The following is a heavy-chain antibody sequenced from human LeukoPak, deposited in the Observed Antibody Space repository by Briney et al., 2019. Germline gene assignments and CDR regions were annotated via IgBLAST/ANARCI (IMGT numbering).Heavy chain of an antibody. J-gene: IGHJ4*02. V-gene: IGHV4-59*11. CDR3: AANLVAVFHY. CDR2: IFYSGTT. D-gene: IGHD1-7*01. Sequence: PSETLSLTCTVSGGSISSHYWSWIRQPPGKGLEWIGYIFYSGTTKYNPSLKSRVTISVDTSKNQFSLNLTSVTAADTAVYYCAANLVAVFHYWGRGTLVTVSS. CDR1: GGSISSHY.